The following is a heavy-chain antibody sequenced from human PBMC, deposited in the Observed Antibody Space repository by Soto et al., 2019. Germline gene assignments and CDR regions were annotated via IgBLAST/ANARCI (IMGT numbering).Heavy chain of an antibody. Sequence: EVQRLESGGGLVQPGESLRLSCAASGLTFDDYFMNWVRQAPGKGLEWVTGSNNNGGAAQYAGSVWGRFTIARDNATNTLYLQMNMLRAEATALYCCASVLHGYGKDVWGQGTMVSVSS. J-gene: IGHJ6*02. CDR1: GLTFDDYF. CDR3: ASVLHGYGKDV. V-gene: IGHV3-23*01. CDR2: SNNNGGAA. D-gene: IGHD6-13*01.